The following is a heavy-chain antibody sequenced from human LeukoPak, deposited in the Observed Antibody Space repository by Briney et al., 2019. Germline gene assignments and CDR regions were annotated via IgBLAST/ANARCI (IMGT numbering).Heavy chain of an antibody. Sequence: GGSLRLSCATSGLTFRATWMHWVRQAPGKGLMWVSRMNGEGTTIDYADSAKGRFTVSRDYAKNTLFLQMNNLRTEDTALYFCATARNFRFEYWGQGSLVIVSA. D-gene: IGHD1-7*01. V-gene: IGHV3-74*01. CDR1: GLTFRATW. CDR3: ATARNFRFEY. CDR2: MNGEGTTI. J-gene: IGHJ4*02.